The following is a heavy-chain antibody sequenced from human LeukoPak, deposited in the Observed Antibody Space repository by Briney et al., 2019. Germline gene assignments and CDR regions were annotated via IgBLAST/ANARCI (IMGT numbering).Heavy chain of an antibody. Sequence: PGGSLRLSCAGSGFTFSTYWMHWVRQAPGGALVWVSGNTDGSTTSYADSVRGRFTISRDNAKNTLYLQMTSLGVEDTALYYCAKESGYDVDLEYWGQGALVTVSS. D-gene: IGHD5-12*01. V-gene: IGHV3-74*01. CDR3: AKESGYDVDLEY. CDR2: NTDGSTT. CDR1: GFTFSTYW. J-gene: IGHJ4*02.